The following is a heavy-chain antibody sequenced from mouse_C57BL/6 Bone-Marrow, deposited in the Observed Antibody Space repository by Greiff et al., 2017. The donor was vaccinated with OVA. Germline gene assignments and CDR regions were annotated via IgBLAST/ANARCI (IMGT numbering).Heavy chain of an antibody. CDR3: ARWGIYYDYGFDY. V-gene: IGHV1-82*01. Sequence: QVQLQQSGPELVKPGASVKISCKASGYAFSSSWMNWVKQRPGKGLEWIGRIYPGDGDTNYNGKFKGKATLTADKSSSTAYMQLSSLTSEDSAVYFCARWGIYYDYGFDYWGQGTTLTVSA. CDR1: GYAFSSSW. J-gene: IGHJ2*01. D-gene: IGHD2-4*01. CDR2: IYPGDGDT.